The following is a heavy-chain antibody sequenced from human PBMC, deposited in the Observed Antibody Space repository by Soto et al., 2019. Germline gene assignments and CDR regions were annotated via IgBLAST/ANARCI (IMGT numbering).Heavy chain of an antibody. CDR3: ARVAYSSSGFDY. V-gene: IGHV4-34*01. J-gene: IGHJ4*02. CDR1: GGSFSGYY. Sequence: SETLSLTCAVYGGSFSGYYWSWIRQPPGKGLEWIGEINHSGSTNYNPSLKSRVTISVDTSKNQFSLKLSSVTAADTAVYYCARVAYSSSGFDYWGQGTLVTVSS. D-gene: IGHD6-13*01. CDR2: INHSGST.